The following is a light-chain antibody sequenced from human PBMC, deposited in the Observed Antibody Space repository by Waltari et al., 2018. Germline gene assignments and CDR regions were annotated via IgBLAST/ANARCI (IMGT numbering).Light chain of an antibody. Sequence: QSALTQPASVSGSPGQSITISCTGTSSDVGKYNLVSWYQQHPGEVPKLMIYEVTTRPSGVSDRFSVSKSGNTASLTISGLQAEDEADYFCCSFAGRGFSVIFGGGTKLTVL. CDR3: CSFAGRGFSVI. CDR1: SSDVGKYNL. V-gene: IGLV2-23*02. CDR2: EVT. J-gene: IGLJ2*01.